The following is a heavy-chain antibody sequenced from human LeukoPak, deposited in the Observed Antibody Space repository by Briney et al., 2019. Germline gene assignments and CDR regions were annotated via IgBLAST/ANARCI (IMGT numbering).Heavy chain of an antibody. D-gene: IGHD2-2*01. CDR3: AKDRTIDCSSTSCSWYSSGWYPDCFDP. Sequence: GGSLRLSCAASEFTFSRYGMHWVRQAPGKGLEWVAFIRYDGSNKYYADSVKGRFTISRDNSKNTLYLQMNSLRAEDTAVYYCAKDRTIDCSSTSCSWYSSGWYPDCFDPWGQGTLVTVSS. J-gene: IGHJ5*02. CDR2: IRYDGSNK. CDR1: EFTFSRYG. V-gene: IGHV3-30*02.